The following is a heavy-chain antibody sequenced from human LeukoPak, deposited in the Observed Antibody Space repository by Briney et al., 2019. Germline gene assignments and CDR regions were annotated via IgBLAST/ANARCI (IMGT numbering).Heavy chain of an antibody. CDR1: EFTFSSYA. CDR2: ISGSGDNT. Sequence: PGGSLRLSCAASEFTFSSYAMSWVRQAPGKGLEWVSIISGSGDNTYYADSVKGRFTISRDNSKNTLYLQMNSLRAEDTAVYYCAKDHYGDYDGVPTFDYWGQGTLVTVSS. V-gene: IGHV3-23*01. D-gene: IGHD4-17*01. J-gene: IGHJ4*02. CDR3: AKDHYGDYDGVPTFDY.